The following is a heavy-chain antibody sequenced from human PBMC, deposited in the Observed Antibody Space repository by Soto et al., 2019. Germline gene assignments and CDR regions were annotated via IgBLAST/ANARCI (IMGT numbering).Heavy chain of an antibody. CDR1: GFTFSSYS. J-gene: IGHJ4*02. CDR3: ATGRSPVVVPFDY. D-gene: IGHD2-2*01. CDR2: ISSSSSYI. V-gene: IGHV3-21*01. Sequence: GGSLRLSCAASGFTFSSYSMNWVRQAPGKGLEWVSSISSSSSYIYYADSVKGRFTISRDNAKNSLYLQMNSLRAEDTAVYYCATGRSPVVVPFDYWGQGTLVTVSS.